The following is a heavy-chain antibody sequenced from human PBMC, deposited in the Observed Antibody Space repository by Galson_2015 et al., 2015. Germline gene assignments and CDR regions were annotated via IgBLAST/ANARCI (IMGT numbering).Heavy chain of an antibody. D-gene: IGHD3-22*01. CDR1: GFTFSSYG. J-gene: IGHJ4*02. CDR2: ISYDGSNK. Sequence: SLRLSCAASGFTFSSYGMHWVRQAPGKGLEWVAVISYDGSNKYYADSVKGRFTISRDNANNSLFLHLDSLRAEDTAVYYCARAKVVKYYFDSGHHYLYYFDFWGQGTLVTVSS. V-gene: IGHV3-30*03. CDR3: ARAKVVKYYFDSGHHYLYYFDF.